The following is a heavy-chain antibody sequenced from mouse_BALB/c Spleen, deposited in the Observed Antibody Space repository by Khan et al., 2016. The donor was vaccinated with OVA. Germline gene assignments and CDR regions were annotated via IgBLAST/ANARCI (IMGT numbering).Heavy chain of an antibody. CDR2: INPTSGYT. V-gene: IGHV1-7*01. J-gene: IGHJ2*01. CDR1: GYTFTTYW. CDR3: TRDRIDY. Sequence: QVQLQQSGAELAKPGASVKMSCKASGYTFTTYWMHWVKQRPGQGLEWIGYINPTSGYTDYNDKFKDRATLSTDKSSSTAYMQLNSLKSEDSAVYYCTRDRIDYWGQGTTLTVSS.